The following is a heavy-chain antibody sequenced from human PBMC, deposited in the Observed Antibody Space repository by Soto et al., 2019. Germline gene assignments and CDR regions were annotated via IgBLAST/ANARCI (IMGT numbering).Heavy chain of an antibody. CDR2: ISYDESDR. CDR3: VKGGWRTPSDY. D-gene: IGHD6-19*01. V-gene: IGHV3-30-3*02. Sequence: GGSLRLSCAASGFTFSSYAMSWVRQAPGQGLEWVSVISYDESDRYYADSVKGRFTISRDNSKNTLYLQMNSLRTEDTAVYYCVKGGWRTPSDYWGQGTLVTVSS. CDR1: GFTFSSYA. J-gene: IGHJ4*02.